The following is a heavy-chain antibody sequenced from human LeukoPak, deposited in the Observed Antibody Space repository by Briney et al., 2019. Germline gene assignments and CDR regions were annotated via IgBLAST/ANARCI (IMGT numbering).Heavy chain of an antibody. CDR1: GGSFSGYY. D-gene: IGHD3-10*01. Sequence: SETLSLTCAVYGGSFSGYYWSWIRQPPGKGLEWIGEINHSGSTNYNPSLMSRVTISIDTSENQFSLKLTSVTAADTAVYYCARDTGTYYYGSGTRGWFAPWGQGTLVTVSS. V-gene: IGHV4-34*01. CDR2: INHSGST. J-gene: IGHJ5*02. CDR3: ARDTGTYYYGSGTRGWFAP.